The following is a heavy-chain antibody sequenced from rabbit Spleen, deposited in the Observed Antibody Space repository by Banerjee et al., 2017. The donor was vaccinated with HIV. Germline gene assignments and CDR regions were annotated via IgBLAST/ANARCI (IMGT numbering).Heavy chain of an antibody. V-gene: IGHV1S40*01. CDR2: IYTGISTNT. J-gene: IGHJ6*01. Sequence: QSLEESGGGLVKPEGSLTLTCTASGFSFNIDYFPCWVRQAPGKGLEWIACIYTGISTNTYYANWAKGRFTISKTSSTTVTLQMTRLTAADTATYFCARDTGTSFSSYGMDLWGPGTLVTVS. CDR3: ARDTGTSFSSYGMDL. CDR1: GFSFNIDYF. D-gene: IGHD8-1*01.